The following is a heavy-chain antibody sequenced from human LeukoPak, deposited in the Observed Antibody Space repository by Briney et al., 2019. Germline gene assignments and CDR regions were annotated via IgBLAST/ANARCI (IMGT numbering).Heavy chain of an antibody. CDR1: GYTFTSYG. V-gene: IGHV1-18*01. D-gene: IGHD2/OR15-2a*01. J-gene: IGHJ4*02. CDR2: ISGYNGNT. Sequence: GASAKVSCKASGYTFTSYGISWVRQAHGQGLEWMGWISGYNGNTIYAQKLQGRVSMTTDTSTSTAYMDLRSLRSDDTAVYYCARDYCNNPTCHTREFDYWGQGTLVTVSS. CDR3: ARDYCNNPTCHTREFDY.